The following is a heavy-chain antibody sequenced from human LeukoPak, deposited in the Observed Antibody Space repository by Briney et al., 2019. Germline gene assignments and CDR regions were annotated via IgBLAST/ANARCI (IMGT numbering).Heavy chain of an antibody. J-gene: IGHJ4*02. D-gene: IGHD2-2*02. Sequence: GGSLRLSFAASGFTVSSNYMSWVRQAPGKGLEWVSVIYSGGSTYYADSVKGRFTISRDNSKNTLYLQMNSLRAEDTAVYYCARDSRAATAIRANYFDYWGQGTLVTVSS. CDR3: ARDSRAATAIRANYFDY. V-gene: IGHV3-66*01. CDR2: IYSGGST. CDR1: GFTVSSNY.